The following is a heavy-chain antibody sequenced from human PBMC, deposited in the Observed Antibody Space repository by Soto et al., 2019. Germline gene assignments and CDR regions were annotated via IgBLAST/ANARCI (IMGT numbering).Heavy chain of an antibody. CDR2: INPSGEHT. J-gene: IGHJ4*02. D-gene: IGHD2-15*01. CDR3: ARTSCKGGSCYFDFDH. CDR1: GYSFKDHY. Sequence: GASVKVSCKASGYSFKDHYMHCVRQAPGRGLEWVGIINPSGEHTNYAQQFRGRVAMTRDTSTSTAYMELRSLRSEDTAVYFCARTSCKGGSCYFDFDHWGQGTLVTVSS. V-gene: IGHV1-46*02.